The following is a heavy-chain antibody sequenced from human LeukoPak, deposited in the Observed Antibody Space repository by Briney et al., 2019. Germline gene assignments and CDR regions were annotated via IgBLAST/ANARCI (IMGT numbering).Heavy chain of an antibody. CDR1: GGSISSYY. V-gene: IGHV4-59*08. J-gene: IGHJ6*02. D-gene: IGHD2-15*01. CDR2: IYYSGST. CDR3: ARWVVVVAATPPKDYYYYGMDV. Sequence: PSATLSLTCTVSGGSISSYYWSWIRQPPGKGLEWIGYIYYSGSTNYNPSLKSRVTISVDTSKNQFSLKLSSVTAADTAVYYCARWVVVVAATPPKDYYYYGMDVWGQGTTVTVSS.